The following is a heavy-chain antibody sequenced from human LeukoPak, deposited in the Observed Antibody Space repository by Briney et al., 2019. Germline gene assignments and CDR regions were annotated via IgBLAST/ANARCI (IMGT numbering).Heavy chain of an antibody. J-gene: IGHJ4*02. V-gene: IGHV3-33*08. D-gene: IGHD2-15*01. Sequence: GGSLRLSCAASGFTFSSYAMSWVRQAPGKGLEWVAVIWYDGSNKYYADSVKGRFTVSRDNSKNTLYLQMNSLRAEDTAVYYCARGRFGESGAYYFDYWGQGTLVTVSS. CDR2: IWYDGSNK. CDR3: ARGRFGESGAYYFDY. CDR1: GFTFSSYA.